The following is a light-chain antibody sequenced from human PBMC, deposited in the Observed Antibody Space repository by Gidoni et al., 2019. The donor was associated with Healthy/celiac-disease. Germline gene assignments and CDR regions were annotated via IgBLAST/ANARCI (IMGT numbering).Light chain of an antibody. CDR3: QQSYSTLYT. CDR2: AAS. Sequence: DIQMTQSPSSLSASVGDRVTITCRASQSISSYLNWYQQKPGKAPKLLIYAASSLQSGVPSRVSGSGSGTDFTLTISSLQPEDFATYYCQQSYSTLYTFGQWTKLEIK. CDR1: QSISSY. J-gene: IGKJ2*01. V-gene: IGKV1-39*01.